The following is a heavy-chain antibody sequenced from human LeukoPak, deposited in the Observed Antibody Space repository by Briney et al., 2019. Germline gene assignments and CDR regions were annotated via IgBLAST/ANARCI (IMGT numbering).Heavy chain of an antibody. Sequence: PGGSLRLSCAASGFTFSSYGMHWVRQAPGKGLEWVAVISYDGSNKYYADSVKGRFTISRDNSKNTLYLQMNSLRAEDTALYYCAKDIEFWSGSFDYWGQGTLVTVSS. CDR1: GFTFSSYG. J-gene: IGHJ4*02. CDR3: AKDIEFWSGSFDY. V-gene: IGHV3-30*18. D-gene: IGHD3-3*01. CDR2: ISYDGSNK.